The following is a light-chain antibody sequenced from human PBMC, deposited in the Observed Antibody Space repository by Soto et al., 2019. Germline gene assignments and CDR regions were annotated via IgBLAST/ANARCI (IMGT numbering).Light chain of an antibody. CDR3: TSYTSSDTQL. V-gene: IGLV2-14*01. Sequence: QSALTQPASVSGSPGQSITISCTGTSSDVGGYNYVSWYQQHPGKAPKLMIYGVSNRPSGVSHRFSGSKSGNTASLTISGLQAEDEADYYCTSYTSSDTQLFGGGTQLTVL. CDR2: GVS. CDR1: SSDVGGYNY. J-gene: IGLJ2*01.